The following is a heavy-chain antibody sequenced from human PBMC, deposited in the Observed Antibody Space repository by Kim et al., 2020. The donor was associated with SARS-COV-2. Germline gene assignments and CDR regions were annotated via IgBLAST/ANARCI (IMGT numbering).Heavy chain of an antibody. V-gene: IGHV3-30*02. CDR3: AKDATSSYYYGMDV. Sequence: YEDSVKGRFTISRDKSKNTLYLQMNSLRAEDTAVYYCAKDATSSYYYGMDVWGQGTTVTVSS. J-gene: IGHJ6*02.